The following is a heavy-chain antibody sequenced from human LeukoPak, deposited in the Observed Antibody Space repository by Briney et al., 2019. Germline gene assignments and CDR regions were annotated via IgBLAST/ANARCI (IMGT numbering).Heavy chain of an antibody. CDR1: GGSFSGYY. J-gene: IGHJ4*02. CDR3: ARGLGLRWQYFDY. D-gene: IGHD4-23*01. V-gene: IGHV4-34*01. CDR2: INHSGST. Sequence: SETLSLTCAVYGGSFSGYYWSWIRQPPGKGLEWIGEINHSGSTNYNPSLKSRVTISVDTSKNQFSLKLSSETAADTAVYYCARGLGLRWQYFDYWGQGTLVTVSS.